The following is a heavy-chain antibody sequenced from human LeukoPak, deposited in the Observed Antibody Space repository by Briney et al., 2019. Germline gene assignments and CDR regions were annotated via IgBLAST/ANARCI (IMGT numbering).Heavy chain of an antibody. Sequence: PGGSLRLSCAAPGLTFSSYEMNWVRQAPGKGLEWISYISSSGSYIYYADSVKGRFTISRDNAKNSLYLQMNSLRDEDTAVYYCARAAASYDILTGYQTSYYFDYWGQGTLVTVSS. CDR3: ARAAASYDILTGYQTSYYFDY. V-gene: IGHV3-48*03. CDR1: GLTFSSYE. CDR2: ISSSGSYI. D-gene: IGHD3-9*01. J-gene: IGHJ4*02.